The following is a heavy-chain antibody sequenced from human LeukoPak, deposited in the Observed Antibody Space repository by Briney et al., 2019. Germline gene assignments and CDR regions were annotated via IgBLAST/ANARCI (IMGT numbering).Heavy chain of an antibody. CDR2: ISYDGSNK. CDR1: GFTFSSYA. CDR3: ARDRGVRGVIDY. Sequence: GRSLRLSCAASGFTFSSYAMHWVRQAPGKGLERVAVISYDGSNKYYADSVKGRFTISRDNSKNTLYLQMNSLRAEDTAVYYCARDRGVRGVIDYWGQGTLVTVSS. J-gene: IGHJ4*02. V-gene: IGHV3-30-3*01. D-gene: IGHD3-10*01.